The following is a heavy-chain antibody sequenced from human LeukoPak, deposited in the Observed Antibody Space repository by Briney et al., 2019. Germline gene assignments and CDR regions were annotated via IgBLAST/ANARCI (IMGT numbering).Heavy chain of an antibody. D-gene: IGHD6-13*01. CDR3: ASGDAAAAAYYFDY. J-gene: IGHJ4*02. V-gene: IGHV4-59*12. CDR1: GASISSYY. Sequence: PSETLSLTCTVSGASISSYYWSWIRQPPGKGLEWIGYIYYSGSTNSDPSLKSRVTMSVDTSKNQFSLKLSSVTAADTAVYYCASGDAAAAAYYFDYWGQGTLVTVSS. CDR2: IYYSGST.